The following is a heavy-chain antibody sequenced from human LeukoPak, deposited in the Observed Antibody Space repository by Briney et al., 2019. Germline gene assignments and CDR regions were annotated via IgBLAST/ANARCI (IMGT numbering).Heavy chain of an antibody. CDR2: IYTSGGT. Sequence: PSETLSLTCTVSGGSISSYYWSWIRQPARKGLEWIGRIYTSGGTNYNPSLKSRVTMSVDTSKNQFSLRLSSVTAADTAVYYCARDTPGYYDSSGYYYYFDSWGQGTLVTVSS. CDR1: GGSISSYY. V-gene: IGHV4-4*07. J-gene: IGHJ4*02. D-gene: IGHD3-22*01. CDR3: ARDTPGYYDSSGYYYYFDS.